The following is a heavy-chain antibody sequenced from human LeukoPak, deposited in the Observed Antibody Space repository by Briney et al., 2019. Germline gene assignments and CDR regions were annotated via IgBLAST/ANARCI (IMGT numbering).Heavy chain of an antibody. CDR3: ARGAADTFYYYYYMDV. V-gene: IGHV5-51*01. J-gene: IGHJ6*03. D-gene: IGHD5-18*01. Sequence: GESLQISCKGSGYSFTSYWIGWVRQMPGKGLEWMGIITPRDSDTTYSPSFQGQVTISADRSIRTAYLQWRSLKASDSATYYCARGAADTFYYYYYMDVWGKGTTVTVSS. CDR1: GYSFTSYW. CDR2: ITPRDSDT.